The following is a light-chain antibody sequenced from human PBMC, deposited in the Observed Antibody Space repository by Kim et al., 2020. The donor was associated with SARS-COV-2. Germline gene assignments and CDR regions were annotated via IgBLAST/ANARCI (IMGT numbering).Light chain of an antibody. CDR3: ATWDDSLRRPL. Sequence: QPVLTQPPSVSGTPGQSITISCSGTFSNIGSNYVHWYQQVPGTAPKLLTQANNQRPSGVPDRFSDSKSGTSASLAISGLRSEDEADYYCATWDDSLRRPLFGGGTQLTVL. CDR1: FSNIGSNY. V-gene: IGLV1-47*01. J-gene: IGLJ2*01. CDR2: ANN.